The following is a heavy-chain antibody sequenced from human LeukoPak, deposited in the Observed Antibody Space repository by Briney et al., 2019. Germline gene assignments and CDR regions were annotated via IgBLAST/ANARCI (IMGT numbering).Heavy chain of an antibody. J-gene: IGHJ4*02. CDR3: AREVRYSSGWYDY. D-gene: IGHD6-19*01. V-gene: IGHV1-69*13. CDR1: GGTFSSYA. CDR2: IIPIFGTA. Sequence: SVKVSCKASGGTFSSYAISWVRQAPGQGLEWMGGIIPIFGTANYAQKFQGRVTITADESTSTAYMELSSLRSEDTAVYYCAREVRYSSGWYDYWGQGTLVTVSS.